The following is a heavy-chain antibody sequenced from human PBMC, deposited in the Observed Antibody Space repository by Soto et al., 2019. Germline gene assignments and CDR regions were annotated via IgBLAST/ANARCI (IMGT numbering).Heavy chain of an antibody. J-gene: IGHJ4*02. Sequence: GGSLRLSCAASGFTFSTFSINWVRQAPGKGLEWVSYISGTYAIYYADSVQGRFTISRDNAKNSVYLQMNSLRDEDSAIYYCARDLNWGIDYWGQGALVTVSA. CDR1: GFTFSTFS. CDR3: ARDLNWGIDY. D-gene: IGHD7-27*01. V-gene: IGHV3-48*02. CDR2: ISGTYAI.